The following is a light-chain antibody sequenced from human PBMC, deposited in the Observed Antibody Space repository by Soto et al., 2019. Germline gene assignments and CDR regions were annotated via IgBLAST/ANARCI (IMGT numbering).Light chain of an antibody. CDR3: QKHNSAPRT. CDR2: AAS. J-gene: IGKJ1*01. V-gene: IGKV1-27*01. Sequence: DIQMTQSPSSLSASVGDRVTITCRASQGIINYLAWYQQKPGKVPKLLIYAASTLQSGVPSRFSGSGSGTDFTLTISSLQPEDVATYYRQKHNSAPRTFGQGTKVEIK. CDR1: QGIINY.